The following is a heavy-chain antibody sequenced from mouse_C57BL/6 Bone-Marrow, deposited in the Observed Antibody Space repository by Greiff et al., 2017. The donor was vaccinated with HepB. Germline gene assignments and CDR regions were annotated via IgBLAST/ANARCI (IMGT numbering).Heavy chain of an antibody. CDR2: IYPGSGST. Sequence: VQLQQPGAELVKPGASVKMSCKASGYTFTSYWITWVKQRPGQGLEWIGDIYPGSGSTNYNEKFKSKATLTVDTSSSTAYMQLSSLTSEDSAVYYCANYYGSSYSAWFAYWGQGTLVTVSA. J-gene: IGHJ3*01. V-gene: IGHV1-55*01. CDR1: GYTFTSYW. CDR3: ANYYGSSYSAWFAY. D-gene: IGHD1-1*01.